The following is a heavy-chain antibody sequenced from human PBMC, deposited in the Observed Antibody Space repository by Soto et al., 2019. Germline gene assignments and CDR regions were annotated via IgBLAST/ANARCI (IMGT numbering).Heavy chain of an antibody. CDR1: GFTFSSYS. CDR2: ISSSSTTI. V-gene: IGHV3-48*02. CDR3: ARDWDVLLWFGEWSYGMDV. Sequence: PGGSLRLSCASSGFTFSSYSMNWVRQAPGKGLEWVSYISSSSTTIYYADSVKGRFTISRHNAKNSLYLQMNSLRDEDTAVYYCARDWDVLLWFGEWSYGMDVWGQGTRVTVSS. J-gene: IGHJ6*02. D-gene: IGHD3-10*01.